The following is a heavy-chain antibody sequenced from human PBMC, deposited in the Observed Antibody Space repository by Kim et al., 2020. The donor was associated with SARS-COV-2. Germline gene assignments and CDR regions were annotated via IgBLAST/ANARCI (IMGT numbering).Heavy chain of an antibody. D-gene: IGHD3-3*01. CDR1: GFTFSSYW. J-gene: IGHJ4*02. CDR3: ARAGLWSGFDY. Sequence: GGSLRLSCAASGFTFSSYWMHWVRQAPGKGLVWVSRINSDGSSTSYGDSVKGRFTISRDNAKNTLYLQMNSLRAEDTAVYYCARAGLWSGFDYWGQGTLVTVSS. V-gene: IGHV3-74*01. CDR2: INSDGSST.